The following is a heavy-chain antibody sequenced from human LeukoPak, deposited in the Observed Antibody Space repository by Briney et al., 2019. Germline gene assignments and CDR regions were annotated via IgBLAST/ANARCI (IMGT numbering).Heavy chain of an antibody. Sequence: GRSLRLSCAASGFTFSTFAMLWVRQAPGKGLEWVAVISYDGGQKYYADSVRGRFPISRDNSKNTLFLQMNSLRPEDTAVYYCASDGSGYYPDYWGQGTLVTVSS. D-gene: IGHD3-22*01. CDR1: GFTFSTFA. CDR3: ASDGSGYYPDY. J-gene: IGHJ4*02. V-gene: IGHV3-30*04. CDR2: ISYDGGQK.